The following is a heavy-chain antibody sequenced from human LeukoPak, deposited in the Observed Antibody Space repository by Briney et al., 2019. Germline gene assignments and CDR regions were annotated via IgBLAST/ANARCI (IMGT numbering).Heavy chain of an antibody. V-gene: IGHV3-30-3*01. CDR2: ISYDGSNK. Sequence: PGGSLRLSCAASGFTFNAYAMSWVRQAPGKGLEWVAVISYDGSNKYYADSVKGRFTISRDNAKNSLYLQMNSLRAEDTAVYYCARDPPRSYAFDIWGRGTMVTVSS. CDR1: GFTFNAYA. J-gene: IGHJ3*02. CDR3: ARDPPRSYAFDI.